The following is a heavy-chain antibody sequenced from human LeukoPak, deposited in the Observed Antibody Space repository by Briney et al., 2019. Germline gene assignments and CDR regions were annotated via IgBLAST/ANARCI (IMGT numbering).Heavy chain of an antibody. J-gene: IGHJ4*02. CDR1: GFDVGRYW. CDR3: AKLTWIQLRGY. D-gene: IGHD5-18*01. Sequence: GGSLRLSCAASGFDVGRYWMNWVRQVPGKGLVWVSAISGGGGRTYYADSVKGRFTISGDNSKNTLYLQMDSLRAEDTAVYYCAKLTWIQLRGYWGQGTLVTVSS. V-gene: IGHV3-23*01. CDR2: ISGGGGRT.